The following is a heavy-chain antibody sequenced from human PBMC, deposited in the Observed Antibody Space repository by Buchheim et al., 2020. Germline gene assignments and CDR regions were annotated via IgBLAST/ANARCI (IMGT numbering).Heavy chain of an antibody. V-gene: IGHV3-33*01. J-gene: IGHJ6*03. CDR2: IWYDGSKD. D-gene: IGHD3-16*01. CDR3: ARDRGGVHYMDV. CDR1: GFTFRNHG. Sequence: QVQLVDSGGGVVQPGRSLRLSCAASGFTFRNHGMHWVRQAPGKGLEWVAVIWYDGSKDDYVDSVKGRFTISRDNSKNKLFLQMNSLRAEDTAVYYCARDRGGVHYMDVWGKGTT.